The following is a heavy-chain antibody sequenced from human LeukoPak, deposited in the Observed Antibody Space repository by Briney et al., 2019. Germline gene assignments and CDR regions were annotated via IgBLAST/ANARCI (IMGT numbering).Heavy chain of an antibody. D-gene: IGHD4-17*01. CDR1: GFTVSSNY. CDR2: TRGSGGST. CDR3: AKDLNTVTTGYFQH. V-gene: IGHV3-23*01. J-gene: IGHJ1*01. Sequence: GGSLRLSCVVSGFTVSSNYMSWFRQAPGKGLEWVSATRGSGGSTHYADSVKGRFTISRDNSKNTLYLQMNSLRDEDTAVYYCAKDLNTVTTGYFQHWGQGTLVTVSS.